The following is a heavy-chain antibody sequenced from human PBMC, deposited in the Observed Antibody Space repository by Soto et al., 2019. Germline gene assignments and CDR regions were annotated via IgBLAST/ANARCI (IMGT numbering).Heavy chain of an antibody. V-gene: IGHV4-61*01. J-gene: IGHJ5*02. CDR3: AREERKGIISWFDP. CDR1: GASVSSGSDY. D-gene: IGHD2-21*01. Sequence: SETLSLTCTVSGASVSSGSDYWSWIRQPPGKGLEWIGYIYYTGITHLNPSLKSRLTMAVDTSKNEFSLKLTSVSAADTAVYFCAREERKGIISWFDPWGQGTPVTVSS. CDR2: IYYTGIT.